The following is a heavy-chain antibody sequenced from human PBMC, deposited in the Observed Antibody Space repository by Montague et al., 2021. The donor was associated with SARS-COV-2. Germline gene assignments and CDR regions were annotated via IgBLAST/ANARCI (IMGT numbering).Heavy chain of an antibody. CDR2: IYYSGST. J-gene: IGHJ3*02. Sequence: SDTLSLSCTVSGGSISSSSYYWGWIRQPPGKGLEWIGSIYYSGSTYYNPSLKSRVTISVDTSKNQFSLKLSSVTAADTAVYYCARRERLLWFGELFFAFDIWGQGTMVTVSS. CDR1: GGSISSSSYY. CDR3: ARRERLLWFGELFFAFDI. D-gene: IGHD3-10*01. V-gene: IGHV4-39*01.